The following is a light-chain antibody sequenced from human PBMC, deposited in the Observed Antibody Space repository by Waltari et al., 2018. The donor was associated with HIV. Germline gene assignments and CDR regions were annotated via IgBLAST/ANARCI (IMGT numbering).Light chain of an antibody. J-gene: IGLJ2*01. CDR3: SSYTSSATGVL. V-gene: IGLV2-14*01. CDR2: EVT. CDR1: SSDIGGYNF. Sequence: QSALTQPASVSGSPGQSITISCTGTSSDIGGYNFVSWYQQHPGRAPRLMIYEVTSRPSGVSNRFSASRSGNTASLTISGLQAEDEADYYCSSYTSSATGVLFGGGTTLTVL.